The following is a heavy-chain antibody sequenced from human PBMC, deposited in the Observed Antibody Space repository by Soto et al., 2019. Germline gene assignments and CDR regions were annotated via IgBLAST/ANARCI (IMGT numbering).Heavy chain of an antibody. D-gene: IGHD3-3*01. Sequence: PSETLSLTCAVSGDSLTSIYHWAWIRQPPGRGLEWFASIYHSWTTYYNPSLKSRVTISVDTSKNQFSLNLRSVTAADSAVYYSARTDNVGYYPHLGQGNLVTVS. CDR2: IYHSWTT. CDR3: ARTDNVGYYPH. V-gene: IGHV4-38-2*01. J-gene: IGHJ4*02. CDR1: GDSLTSIYH.